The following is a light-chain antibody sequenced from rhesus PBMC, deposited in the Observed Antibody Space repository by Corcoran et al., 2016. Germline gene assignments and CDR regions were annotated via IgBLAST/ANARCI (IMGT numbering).Light chain of an antibody. CDR1: QNIAGS. CDR3: QQSSRFPRT. V-gene: IGKV6-55*01. Sequence: EIVLTQSPAFRSVTLQEKVTITCQASQNIAGSLHWYQQTPGQSPRLLIKYASQSISWVPLRVRGSGSGTDVTLTRNSLEAEDAATYYCQQSSRFPRTFGQGTKVEIK. CDR2: YAS. J-gene: IGKJ1*01.